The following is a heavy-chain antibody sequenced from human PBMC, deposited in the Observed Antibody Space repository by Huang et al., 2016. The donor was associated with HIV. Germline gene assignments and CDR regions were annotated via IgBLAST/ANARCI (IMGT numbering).Heavy chain of an antibody. J-gene: IGHJ6*02. CDR1: GFTVSDKY. CDR3: ARGAESSRYGNYYYGMDV. CDR2: IFSGGRI. V-gene: IGHV3-53*01. Sequence: EVQLVESGGALIQPGGSLRLSCAGSGFTVSDKYITWVRQAPGKGLEGVSVIFSGGRIYYADSVRGRFTVARDNSKNILYLQMNNLRADDTAVYYCARGAESSRYGNYYYGMDVWGPGTTVTVS. D-gene: IGHD6-13*01.